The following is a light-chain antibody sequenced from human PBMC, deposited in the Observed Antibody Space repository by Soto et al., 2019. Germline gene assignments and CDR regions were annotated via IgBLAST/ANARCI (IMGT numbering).Light chain of an antibody. CDR3: QQRSDWPLT. CDR2: DAS. Sequence: EIVLTQSPATLSLSPGERATLSCRARQSVSSYLAWYQQKPGQAPRLLIYDASNRATGIPARFSGSRSGTDFTVTISSLEPEDFAVYYCQQRSDWPLTFGGGTKVEIK. J-gene: IGKJ4*01. CDR1: QSVSSY. V-gene: IGKV3-11*01.